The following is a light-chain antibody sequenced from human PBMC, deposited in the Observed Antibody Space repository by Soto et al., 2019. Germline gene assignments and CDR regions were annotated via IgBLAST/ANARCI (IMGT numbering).Light chain of an antibody. V-gene: IGLV2-8*01. CDR1: SSDVGGYNY. J-gene: IGLJ3*02. CDR3: SSYAGSNNLV. CDR2: EVS. Sequence: QSALTQPPSASGSPGQSVTISCTGTSSDVGGYNYVSWYQQHPGKAPKLMMYEVSERPSGGPDRFSGSKSGNTASLTVSGLQAEDEADYYCSSYAGSNNLVFGGGTKLTVL.